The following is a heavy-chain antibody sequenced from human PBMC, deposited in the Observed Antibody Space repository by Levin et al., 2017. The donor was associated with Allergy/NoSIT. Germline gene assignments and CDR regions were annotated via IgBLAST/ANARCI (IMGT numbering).Heavy chain of an antibody. CDR1: GFTFSSYR. V-gene: IGHV3-48*01. J-gene: IGHJ4*02. CDR3: ATVGYSYGLRTQYYFDY. CDR2: ISSSSSTI. Sequence: ASVKVSCAASGFTFSSYRMNWVRQAPGKGLEWVSYISSSSSTIYYADSVKGRFTISRDNAKNSLYLQMNSLRAEDTAVYYCATVGYSYGLRTQYYFDYWGQGTLVTVSS. D-gene: IGHD5-18*01.